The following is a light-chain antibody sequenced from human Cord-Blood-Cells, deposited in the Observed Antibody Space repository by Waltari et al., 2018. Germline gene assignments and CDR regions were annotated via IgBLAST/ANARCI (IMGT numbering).Light chain of an antibody. CDR3: QVWDSSSDHVV. Sequence: SYVLTQPPSVSVAQGKTGRMTCGGNNIGSKSVHWYQQKPGQAPVLVVYDDSDRPPGIPEQFAGSNSGNTATLTISRVEAGDEADYYWQVWDSSSDHVVFDAGTEPPVL. J-gene: IGLJ2*01. CDR2: DDS. CDR1: NIGSKS. V-gene: IGLV3-21*03.